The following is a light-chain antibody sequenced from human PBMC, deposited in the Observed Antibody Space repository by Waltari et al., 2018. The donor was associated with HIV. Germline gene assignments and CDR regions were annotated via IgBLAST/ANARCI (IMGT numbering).Light chain of an antibody. CDR2: KAS. CDR1: QSISSW. J-gene: IGKJ1*01. V-gene: IGKV1-5*03. Sequence: DIQMTQSPSPLSAYVGDIVTITCRASQSISSWLAWYQQKSGKAPKLLIYKASSLKSGVPSRFSGSGSGTEFTLTINSLQPDDFATYYCQQYNSYSWTFGQGTKVEIK. CDR3: QQYNSYSWT.